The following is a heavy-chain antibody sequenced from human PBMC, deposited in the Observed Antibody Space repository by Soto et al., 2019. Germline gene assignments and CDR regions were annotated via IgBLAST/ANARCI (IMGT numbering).Heavy chain of an antibody. Sequence: RGSLRLSCAASGFTFGTTDMSWVRQAPGEGLEWVSTIDGSGGITYYADSVKGRFTISRDNSRNTVYLQMNSLRGDDTALYYCVKNSGWFNTWGQGALVTVSS. V-gene: IGHV3-23*01. CDR2: IDGSGGIT. CDR1: GFTFGTTD. D-gene: IGHD3-10*01. CDR3: VKNSGWFNT. J-gene: IGHJ5*02.